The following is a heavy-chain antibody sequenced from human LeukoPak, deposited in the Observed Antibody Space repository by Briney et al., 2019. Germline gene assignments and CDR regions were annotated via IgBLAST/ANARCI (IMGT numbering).Heavy chain of an antibody. J-gene: IGHJ4*02. CDR2: IYSGGST. Sequence: GGSLRLSCAASEFSVGSNYMTWVRQAPGKGLEWVSLIYSGGSTYCADSVKGRFTISRDNAKNSLYLQMNSLRAEDTAVYYCASQDGYNYFDYWGQGTLVTVSS. V-gene: IGHV3-66*04. CDR3: ASQDGYNYFDY. CDR1: EFSVGSNY. D-gene: IGHD5-24*01.